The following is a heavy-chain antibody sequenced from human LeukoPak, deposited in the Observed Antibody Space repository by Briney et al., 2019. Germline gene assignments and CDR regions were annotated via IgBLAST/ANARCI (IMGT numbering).Heavy chain of an antibody. CDR1: GFMFSSYW. V-gene: IGHV3-7*01. D-gene: IGHD2-15*01. Sequence: GGSLRLSCAASGFMFSSYWMSWVRQAPGKGLEWVADIKEDGSEKSYVDSVKGRFTISRDNAKNSLYLQMNSLRAEDTAVYYCARTAEDIVVVVAATSWFDPWGQGTLVTVSS. CDR3: ARTAEDIVVVVAATSWFDP. J-gene: IGHJ5*02. CDR2: IKEDGSEK.